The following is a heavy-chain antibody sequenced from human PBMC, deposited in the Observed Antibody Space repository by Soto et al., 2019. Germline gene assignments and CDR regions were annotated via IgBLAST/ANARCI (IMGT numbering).Heavy chain of an antibody. CDR2: IIPIFGTA. V-gene: IGHV1-69*13. Sequence: SVKVSCKASGGTFSSYAISWVRQAPGQGLEWMGGIIPIFGTANYAQKFQGRVTITADESTSTAYMELSSLRSEDTAVYYCARGRVGDIVLVPAAMDYYGMDVSGQGTTVTVSS. D-gene: IGHD2-2*01. CDR1: GGTFSSYA. J-gene: IGHJ6*02. CDR3: ARGRVGDIVLVPAAMDYYGMDV.